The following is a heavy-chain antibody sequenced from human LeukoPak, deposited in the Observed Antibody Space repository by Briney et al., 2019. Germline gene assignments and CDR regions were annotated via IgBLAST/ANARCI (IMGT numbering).Heavy chain of an antibody. CDR1: GGSISSGGYS. D-gene: IGHD5-18*01. V-gene: IGHV4-30-4*07. Sequence: SQTLSLTCAVSGGSISSGGYSWSWIRQPPGKGLEWIGYIYNSGSTYYNPSLKSRVTISVDTSKNQFSLKLSSVTAADTAVYYCAREGYSYNYSYWGQGTLVTVSS. CDR2: IYNSGST. CDR3: AREGYSYNYSY. J-gene: IGHJ4*02.